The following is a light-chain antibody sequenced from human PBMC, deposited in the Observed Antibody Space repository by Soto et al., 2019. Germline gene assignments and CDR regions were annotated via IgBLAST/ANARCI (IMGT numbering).Light chain of an antibody. Sequence: QSALTQPASVSGSPGQSITISGTGTISDVGAYNYVSWYQQHPGKAPKLMIYDVSNRPSGVSNRFSGSKSGNTASLTISGLQAEDEGDYYCSSYTTSTTLEVFGGGTKLTVL. J-gene: IGLJ2*01. CDR1: ISDVGAYNY. V-gene: IGLV2-14*01. CDR3: SSYTTSTTLEV. CDR2: DVS.